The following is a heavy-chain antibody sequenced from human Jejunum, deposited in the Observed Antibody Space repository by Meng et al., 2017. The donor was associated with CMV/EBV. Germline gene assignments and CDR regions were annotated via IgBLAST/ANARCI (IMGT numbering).Heavy chain of an antibody. CDR3: AREQADYGYFFYGLGV. V-gene: IGHV3-30*03. CDR2: ISYDDTNE. Sequence: TFSNYAMHWVRQAPGKGLEWVAIISYDDTNEYYADSVKGRFTISRDISTNTLYLQMNSLKRDDTAVYFCAREQADYGYFFYGLGVWGQGTTVTVSS. CDR1: TFSNYA. D-gene: IGHD4/OR15-4a*01. J-gene: IGHJ6*02.